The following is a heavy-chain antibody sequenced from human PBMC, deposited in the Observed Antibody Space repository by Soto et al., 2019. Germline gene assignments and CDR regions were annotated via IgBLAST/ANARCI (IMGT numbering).Heavy chain of an antibody. Sequence: GESLKISCQASGYSFSSSWIGWVRPMPGKGLEWMGIIDPNDSQTIYSPSFQGQVTISADKSIDTAYLQWSSLKTSDTAMYYCARHAGNSWKGDYFDYWGQGALVTVSS. CDR3: ARHAGNSWKGDYFDY. V-gene: IGHV5-51*01. D-gene: IGHD6-13*01. J-gene: IGHJ4*02. CDR1: GYSFSSSW. CDR2: IDPNDSQT.